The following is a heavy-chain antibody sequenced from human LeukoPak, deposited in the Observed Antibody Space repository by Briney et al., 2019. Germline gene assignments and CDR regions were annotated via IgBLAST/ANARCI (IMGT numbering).Heavy chain of an antibody. D-gene: IGHD3-22*01. V-gene: IGHV4-59*01. CDR2: IYYSGST. Sequence: SETLSLTCTVSGGSISSYYWSWIRQPPGKGLEWIGYIYYSGSTNYNPSLKSRVTISVDTSKNQFSLKLSSVTAADTAVYYCARGSGDSSGYYPNDYWGQGTLVTVSS. CDR3: ARGSGDSSGYYPNDY. J-gene: IGHJ4*02. CDR1: GGSISSYY.